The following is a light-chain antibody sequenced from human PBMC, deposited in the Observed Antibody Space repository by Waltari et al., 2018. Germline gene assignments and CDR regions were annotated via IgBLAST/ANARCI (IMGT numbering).Light chain of an antibody. Sequence: EIVMTQSPATLSVSPWERATLSCRASQSVGINLAWYQHKPGQVPRLFIYGASTRATGFPARFSGSGSGTEFTLTISSLQSEDFAVYYCQQYGSLPLTFGQGTRLEIK. V-gene: IGKV3-15*01. CDR3: QQYGSLPLT. J-gene: IGKJ5*01. CDR1: QSVGIN. CDR2: GAS.